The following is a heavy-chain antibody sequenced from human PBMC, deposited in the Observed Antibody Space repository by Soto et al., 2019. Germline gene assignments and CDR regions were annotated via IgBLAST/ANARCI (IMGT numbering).Heavy chain of an antibody. CDR2: MKGNGTDT. J-gene: IGHJ4*02. V-gene: IGHV3-7*03. CDR3: AKVAGYYDFWSGYFDY. D-gene: IGHD3-3*01. CDR1: TFTLSDYW. Sequence: GGSLRLSCASSTFTLSDYWINWVRQAPGKGLEWVANMKGNGTDTYYADSVKGRFTISRDNTKNTLYLQMNSLRAEDTAVYYCAKVAGYYDFWSGYFDYWGQGTLVTVSS.